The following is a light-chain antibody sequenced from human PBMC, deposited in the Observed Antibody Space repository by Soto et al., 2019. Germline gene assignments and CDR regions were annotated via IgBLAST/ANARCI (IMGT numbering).Light chain of an antibody. J-gene: IGKJ4*01. V-gene: IGKV3-15*01. CDR1: QSVSYN. Sequence: EIVMTQSPATLSVSPGETATLSCRASQSVSYNLAWYQQKPGQGPRLLIHGAFTRATGIPARFSGSGSGTDFTLTISSLQSEDFAVYYCQQYTNWSPLTFGGGTKVEIK. CDR2: GAF. CDR3: QQYTNWSPLT.